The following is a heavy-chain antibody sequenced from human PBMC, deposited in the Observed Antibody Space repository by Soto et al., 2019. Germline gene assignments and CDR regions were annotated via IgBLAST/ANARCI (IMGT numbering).Heavy chain of an antibody. Sequence: QVQLQPWGAGLLKPSETLSLTCAVYGGSFSDYYWSWIRQPPGKGLEWIGEINHSGSTNYNPSLKNRVTISVDTSKSQFSLQRSSVTAADTAVYYCAREVWGSGRIRFDPWGQGTLVTVSS. CDR1: GGSFSDYY. CDR3: AREVWGSGRIRFDP. D-gene: IGHD3-10*01. V-gene: IGHV4-34*01. J-gene: IGHJ5*02. CDR2: INHSGST.